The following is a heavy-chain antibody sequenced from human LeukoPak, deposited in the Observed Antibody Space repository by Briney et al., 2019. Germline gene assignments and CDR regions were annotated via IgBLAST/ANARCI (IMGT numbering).Heavy chain of an antibody. CDR2: ITTYNGDT. V-gene: IGHV1-18*01. D-gene: IGHD1-26*01. Sequence: ASVKVSCKASGYTFTSYGITWVRQAPGQGLEWMGWITTYNGDTNYAQNLQGRVTMTTDTSTSTAYMDLRSLRSDDTAVYYCARVTLKSTTTRFTLAGDYFDYWGQGTLVTVS. J-gene: IGHJ4*02. CDR3: ARVTLKSTTTRFTLAGDYFDY. CDR1: GYTFTSYG.